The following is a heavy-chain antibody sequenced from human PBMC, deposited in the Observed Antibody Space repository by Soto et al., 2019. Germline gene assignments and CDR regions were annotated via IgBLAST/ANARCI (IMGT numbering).Heavy chain of an antibody. J-gene: IGHJ4*02. Sequence: PGGSLRLSCAASGFTFSSYAMSWVRQAPGKGLEWVSAISGSGGSTYYADSVKGRFTISRDNSKNTLYLQMNSLKAEDTAVFYCAKDPPVVTEIDYWGQGTLVTVSS. D-gene: IGHD2-21*02. CDR2: ISGSGGST. CDR3: AKDPPVVTEIDY. CDR1: GFTFSSYA. V-gene: IGHV3-23*01.